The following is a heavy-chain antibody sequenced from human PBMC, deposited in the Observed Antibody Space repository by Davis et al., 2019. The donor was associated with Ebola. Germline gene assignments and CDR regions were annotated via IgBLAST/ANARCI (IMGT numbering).Heavy chain of an antibody. D-gene: IGHD3-22*01. CDR1: GFIFSSYV. Sequence: PGGSLRLSCAASGFIFSSYVMSWVRQAPGKGLEWVSTLGTSADTYYADSVKGRFTISRDNSKNTLYLQMNGLRVEDTAIYYCAKDRTPYYYDSSGYYRALFDYWGQGTPVTVSS. V-gene: IGHV3-23*01. CDR3: AKDRTPYYYDSSGYYRALFDY. J-gene: IGHJ4*02. CDR2: LGTSADT.